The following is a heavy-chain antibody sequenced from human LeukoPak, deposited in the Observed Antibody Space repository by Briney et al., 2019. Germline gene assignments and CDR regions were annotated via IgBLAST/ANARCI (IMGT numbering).Heavy chain of an antibody. J-gene: IGHJ4*02. V-gene: IGHV1-69*04. CDR1: GGTFSSYA. Sequence: SVTVSCKASGGTFSSYAISWVRQDPGQGLEWMGRIIPIFGIASYPQKFQGRVTITADKSTSTAYMELSSLRSEDTAVYYCARDRENSGSYYRDWGQGTLGTVSS. D-gene: IGHD1-26*01. CDR2: IIPIFGIA. CDR3: ARDRENSGSYYRD.